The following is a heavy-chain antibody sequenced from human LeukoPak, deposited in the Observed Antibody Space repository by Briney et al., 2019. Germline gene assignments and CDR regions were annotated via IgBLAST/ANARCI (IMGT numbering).Heavy chain of an antibody. CDR1: GGTFSSYA. D-gene: IGHD3-10*01. CDR3: ARVQRVTFPLKYYFDY. V-gene: IGHV1-8*02. CDR2: MNPNSGNT. Sequence: ASVKVSCKASGGTFSSYAISWVRQAPGQGLEWMGWMNPNSGNTGYAQKFQGRVTMTRSTSISTAYMELSSLRSEDTAVYYCARVQRVTFPLKYYFDYWGQGTLVTVSS. J-gene: IGHJ4*02.